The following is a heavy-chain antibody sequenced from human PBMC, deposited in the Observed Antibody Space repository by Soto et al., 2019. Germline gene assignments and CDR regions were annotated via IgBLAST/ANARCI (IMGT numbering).Heavy chain of an antibody. CDR3: AKAEWFGELLC. CDR1: GFTFSSYG. CDR2: ISYDGSNK. J-gene: IGHJ4*02. V-gene: IGHV3-30*18. D-gene: IGHD3-10*01. Sequence: ESGGGVVQPGRSLRLSCAASGFTFSSYGMHWVRQAPGKGLERVAVISYDGSNKYYADSVKGRFTISRDNSKNTLYLQMNSLRAEDTAVYYCAKAEWFGELLCWGQGTLVTVSS.